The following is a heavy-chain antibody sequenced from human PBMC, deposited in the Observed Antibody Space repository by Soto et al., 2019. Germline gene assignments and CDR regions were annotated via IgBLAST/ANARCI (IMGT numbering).Heavy chain of an antibody. D-gene: IGHD2-15*01. J-gene: IGHJ4*02. CDR1: GFTFDDYA. Sequence: EVQLVESGGGLVQPGSSLRLSCAASGFTFDDYAMHWVRQAPGKGLEWVSGISWNSGSIGYADSVKGRFTISRDNAKNSLYLQMNSLRAEDTALYYCAKDQGVVAATNFDYWGQGTLVTVSS. CDR3: AKDQGVVAATNFDY. CDR2: ISWNSGSI. V-gene: IGHV3-9*01.